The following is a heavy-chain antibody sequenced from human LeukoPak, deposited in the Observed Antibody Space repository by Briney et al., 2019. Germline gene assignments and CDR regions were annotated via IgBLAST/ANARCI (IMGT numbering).Heavy chain of an antibody. D-gene: IGHD3-22*01. CDR1: GFTFSSYA. CDR2: ISSNGGST. Sequence: PGGSLRLSCAASGFTFSSYAMHWVRQAPGKGLEYVSAISSNGGSTYYANSVKGRFTISRDNSKNTLYLQMGSLRAEGMAVYYCARDPAPHYYDSSGYYYDLDYWGQGTLVTVSS. CDR3: ARDPAPHYYDSSGYYYDLDY. V-gene: IGHV3-64*01. J-gene: IGHJ4*02.